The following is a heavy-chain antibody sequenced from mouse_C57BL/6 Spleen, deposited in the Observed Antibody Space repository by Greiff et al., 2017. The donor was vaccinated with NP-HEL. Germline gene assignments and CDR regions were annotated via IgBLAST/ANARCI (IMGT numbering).Heavy chain of an antibody. Sequence: EVHLVESGGGLVQPKGSLKLSCAASGFTFNTYAMHWVRQAPGKGLEWVARISSKSSNYATYYADSVKDRFTISRDDSQSMLYLQMNNLKTEDTAMYYCVRAPSYYGKDYWYFDVWGTGTTVTVSS. CDR2: ISSKSSNYAT. J-gene: IGHJ1*03. CDR3: VRAPSYYGKDYWYFDV. V-gene: IGHV10-3*01. D-gene: IGHD2-1*01. CDR1: GFTFNTYA.